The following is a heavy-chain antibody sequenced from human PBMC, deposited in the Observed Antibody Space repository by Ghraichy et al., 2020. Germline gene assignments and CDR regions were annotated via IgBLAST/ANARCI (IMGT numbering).Heavy chain of an antibody. CDR1: GFTFSSYA. CDR3: ASYRNYVYFDP. V-gene: IGHV3-23*01. Sequence: GGSLRLSCAASGFTFSSYAMTWVRQAPGKGLEWVSAIRGSGDSIYYADSVKGRFTISRDNSKNTLYLQMNTLRAEDTAVYYCASYRNYVYFDPWGQGTLVTVSS. J-gene: IGHJ5*02. D-gene: IGHD4-11*01. CDR2: IRGSGDSI.